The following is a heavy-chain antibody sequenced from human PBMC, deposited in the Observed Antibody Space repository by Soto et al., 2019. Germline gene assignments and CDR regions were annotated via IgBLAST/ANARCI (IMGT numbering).Heavy chain of an antibody. CDR1: GGSISSGDYY. Sequence: QVQLQESGPGLVKPSQTLPLTCTVSGGSISSGDYYWSWIRQPPGKGLEWIGYIYYSGSTYYNPSLKSRVTISVDTSKNQFSLKLSSVTAADTAVYYCARGRDYYDSSGPSSYWGQGTLVTVSS. CDR3: ARGRDYYDSSGPSSY. J-gene: IGHJ4*02. V-gene: IGHV4-30-4*01. CDR2: IYYSGST. D-gene: IGHD3-22*01.